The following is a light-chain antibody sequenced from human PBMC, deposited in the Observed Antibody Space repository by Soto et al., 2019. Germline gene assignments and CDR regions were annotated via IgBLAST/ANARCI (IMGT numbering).Light chain of an antibody. V-gene: IGKV3-15*01. CDR3: QQYNNWPLT. Sequence: EVVMTQSPATLSVSPGERATLSCRASQSVSTNLAWYQQTPGQAPRLLIYGASTRATGAPARFSGSGSGTEFTLTISGPQSEDFAVYFCQQYNNWPLTFGGGTKVEIK. J-gene: IGKJ4*01. CDR1: QSVSTN. CDR2: GAS.